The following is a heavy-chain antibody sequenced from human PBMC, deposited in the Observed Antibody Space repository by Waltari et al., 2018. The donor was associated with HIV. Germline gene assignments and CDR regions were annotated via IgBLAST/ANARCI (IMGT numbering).Heavy chain of an antibody. CDR1: GFPFNSYW. V-gene: IGHV3-7*01. D-gene: IGHD3-16*01. CDR3: ARVGGVAFGY. J-gene: IGHJ4*02. Sequence: EVQLEDSGGDLVQPGGSLRLSCAASGFPFNSYWMTWVRQAPGKGCDLGAMISQYGSKQNFFDSVKGRFVISRDNINDSLSLQMDSLRVEDTAIYYCARVGGVAFGYWGQGTPVIV. CDR2: ISQYGSKQ.